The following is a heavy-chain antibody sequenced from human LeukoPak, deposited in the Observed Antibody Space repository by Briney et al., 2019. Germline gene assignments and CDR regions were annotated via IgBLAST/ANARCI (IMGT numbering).Heavy chain of an antibody. Sequence: PGGSLRLSCAASGFTFSSYSMNWVRQAPGKGLEWVALIRYDGSNKYYADSVKGRFTISRDNSKNTLYLQMNSLRAEDTAVYYCAKQPYYYGSGSYYKGAFDIWGQGTMVTVSS. CDR3: AKQPYYYGSGSYYKGAFDI. CDR2: IRYDGSNK. D-gene: IGHD3-10*01. J-gene: IGHJ3*02. V-gene: IGHV3-30*02. CDR1: GFTFSSYS.